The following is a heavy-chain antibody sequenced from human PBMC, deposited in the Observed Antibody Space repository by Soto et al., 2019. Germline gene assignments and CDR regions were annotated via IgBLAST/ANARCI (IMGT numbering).Heavy chain of an antibody. J-gene: IGHJ4*02. Sequence: ASVKVSCKASGGTFSSYTISWVRQAPGQGLEWMGRIIPILGIANYAQKFQGRVTITADKSTSTAYMELSSLRSEDTAVYYCARVNSIAAAGSNFDYWGQGTLVTSPQ. CDR3: ARVNSIAAAGSNFDY. V-gene: IGHV1-69*02. D-gene: IGHD6-13*01. CDR1: GGTFSSYT. CDR2: IIPILGIA.